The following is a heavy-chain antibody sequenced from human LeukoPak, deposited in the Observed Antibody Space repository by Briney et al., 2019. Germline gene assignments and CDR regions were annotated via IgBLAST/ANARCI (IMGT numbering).Heavy chain of an antibody. CDR1: GFTFSSYW. J-gene: IGHJ3*02. CDR3: ARDRGYGDYESAFDI. CDR2: IKQDGSEK. V-gene: IGHV3-7*01. D-gene: IGHD4-17*01. Sequence: GGSLRLSCAASGFTFSSYWMRWIRQAPGKGLEWVANIKQDGSEKYYVDSVKGRFTISRDNTKNSLYLQMNSLRAEDTAVYYCARDRGYGDYESAFDIWGQGTMVTVSS.